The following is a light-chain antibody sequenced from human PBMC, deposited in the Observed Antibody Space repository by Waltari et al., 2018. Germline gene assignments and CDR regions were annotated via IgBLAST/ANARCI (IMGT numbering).Light chain of an antibody. CDR1: QSIATN. CDR3: QQYNDYYS. J-gene: IGKJ2*01. V-gene: IGKV3-15*01. CDR2: EAS. Sequence: IVMTQSPATLSVSPGEGATLSCRASQSIATNLAWYQQKPGQCPRLLISEASTRVAGIPARFSGRGSGTEFTLTISSLQSEDFAVYYCQQYNDYYSFGQGTRLEIK.